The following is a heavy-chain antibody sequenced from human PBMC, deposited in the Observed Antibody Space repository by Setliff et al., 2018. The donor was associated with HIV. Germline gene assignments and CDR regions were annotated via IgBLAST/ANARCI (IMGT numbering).Heavy chain of an antibody. J-gene: IGHJ3*02. Sequence: SETLSLTCAVYGGSFSGYYWSWIRQPPGKGLEWIGEINHSGSTNYNPSLKSRVTISVDTSKNQFSLRLSSVTAADTAVYYCARGVPPDLYYDSSHGYDAFDIWGQGTMVTVSS. D-gene: IGHD3-22*01. CDR3: ARGVPPDLYYDSSHGYDAFDI. CDR2: INHSGST. CDR1: GGSFSGYY. V-gene: IGHV4-34*01.